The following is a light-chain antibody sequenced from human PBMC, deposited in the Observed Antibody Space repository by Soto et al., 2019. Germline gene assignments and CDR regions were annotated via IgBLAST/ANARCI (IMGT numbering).Light chain of an antibody. CDR1: QSLISRF. V-gene: IGKV3-20*01. J-gene: IGKJ3*01. CDR2: AAS. Sequence: EIVLTQTPDTLSLSPGERVTLSCRASQSLISRFLAWYQQKPGQAPRLLIYAASSRATGIPDRFSGSGSGTDFTLTISRLEPEDFAVYYCQQYGSSLFSFGPGTKVDIK. CDR3: QQYGSSLFS.